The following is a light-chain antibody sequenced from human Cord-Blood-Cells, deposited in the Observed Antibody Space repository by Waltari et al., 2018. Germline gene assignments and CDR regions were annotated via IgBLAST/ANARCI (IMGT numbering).Light chain of an antibody. CDR2: DVG. CDR3: SSYTSSSTYV. Sequence: QSALTQPASVSGSPGQSITISCTGTSSDVGGYNCLSWYQQHPGKAPKLMIYDVGKRPSGVSNRFSGSKSGNTASLTISGLQAEDEADYYCSSYTSSSTYVFGTGTKVTVL. J-gene: IGLJ1*01. V-gene: IGLV2-14*01. CDR1: SSDVGGYNC.